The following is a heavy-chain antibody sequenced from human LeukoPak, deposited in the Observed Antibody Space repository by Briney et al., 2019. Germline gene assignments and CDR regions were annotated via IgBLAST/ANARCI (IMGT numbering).Heavy chain of an antibody. V-gene: IGHV1-18*01. CDR3: ARGHTMYY. D-gene: IGHD3-10*02. J-gene: IGHJ4*02. CDR1: GYTFHNYL. Sequence: ASVKVSCMASGYTFHNYLFSWVGQVPGQGVDGVGWISPHSHTTHYADKVQGRVTMTTETSTTTVDMELRSLRPDDTAVYFCARGHTMYYWGQGTPVTVSS. CDR2: ISPHSHTT.